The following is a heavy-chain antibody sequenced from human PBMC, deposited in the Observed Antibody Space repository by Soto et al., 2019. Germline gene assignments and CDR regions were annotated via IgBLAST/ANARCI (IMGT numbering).Heavy chain of an antibody. CDR2: FYYTGST. CDR3: ARPIEGGTSGYYH. Sequence: SETLSLTCTVSGGSISSSDYYWAWIRQPPGKGLEWIGSFYYTGSTYYNPSLRSRVTISVDTSKNQFSLKLSSVTAADTAVYYCARPIEGGTSGYYHWGQGTLVTVSS. CDR1: GGSISSSDYY. V-gene: IGHV4-39*01. J-gene: IGHJ5*02. D-gene: IGHD3-22*01.